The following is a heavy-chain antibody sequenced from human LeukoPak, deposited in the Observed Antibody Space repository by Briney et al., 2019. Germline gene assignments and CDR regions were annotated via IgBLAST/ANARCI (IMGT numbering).Heavy chain of an antibody. D-gene: IGHD1-26*01. CDR3: ARRFPGAGAFDF. J-gene: IGHJ3*01. CDR2: IYPADSDT. V-gene: IGHV5-51*01. Sequence: GESLKISCKGSAYSFSTYWIGWVRQMPGKGLECMGIIYPADSDTRYSPSFEGQVTISADKSISTAYLQWSSLKASDTAIYYCARRFPGAGAFDFWGQGTMVTVSS. CDR1: AYSFSTYW.